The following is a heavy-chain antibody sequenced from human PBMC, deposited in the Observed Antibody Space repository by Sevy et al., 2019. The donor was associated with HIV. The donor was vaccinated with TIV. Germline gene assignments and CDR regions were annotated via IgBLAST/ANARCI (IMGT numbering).Heavy chain of an antibody. Sequence: GGSLRLSCAASGFTFSSYAMHWVRQAPGKGLEWVAVISYDGSNKYYADSVKGRFTISRDNSKNTLYLQMNCLRAEDTAVYYCATVPAGRWFWGQGTLVTVSS. V-gene: IGHV3-30*04. J-gene: IGHJ4*02. D-gene: IGHD3-9*01. CDR3: ATVPAGRWF. CDR1: GFTFSSYA. CDR2: ISYDGSNK.